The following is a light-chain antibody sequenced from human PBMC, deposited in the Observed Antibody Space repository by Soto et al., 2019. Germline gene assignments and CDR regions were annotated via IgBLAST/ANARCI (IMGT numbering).Light chain of an antibody. CDR3: QQYTNWLTWT. V-gene: IGKV3-15*01. J-gene: IGKJ1*01. Sequence: EIVMTQSPATLSVSPWERATLSCRASQSVSSSLAWYQHKPGQAPRLLIYGASTRATGIPARFSGSGSGTEFTLTISSLQSEDFAVYYCQQYTNWLTWTFGQGTKVDIK. CDR2: GAS. CDR1: QSVSSS.